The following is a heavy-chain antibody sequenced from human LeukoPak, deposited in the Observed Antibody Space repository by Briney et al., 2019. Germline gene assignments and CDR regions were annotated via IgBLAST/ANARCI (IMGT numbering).Heavy chain of an antibody. Sequence: SETLSLTCTVSGGSISSYYWGWIRQPPGKGLEWIGSIYYSGSTYYNPSLKSRVTISVDTSKNQFSLKLSSVTAADTAVYYCARHQDIVVVVAASFFDYWGQGTLVTVSS. J-gene: IGHJ4*02. CDR2: IYYSGST. D-gene: IGHD2-15*01. CDR3: ARHQDIVVVVAASFFDY. V-gene: IGHV4-39*01. CDR1: GGSISSYY.